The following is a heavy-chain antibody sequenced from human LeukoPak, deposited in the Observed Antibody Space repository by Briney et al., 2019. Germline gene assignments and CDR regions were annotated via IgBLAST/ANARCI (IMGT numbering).Heavy chain of an antibody. Sequence: GGSLRLSCAASGFTVSRWAMSWVRQAPGRGREGVSSISTSGGSKYYEDSVKGRITNSRGNAKNPVYLQINSLRAEDTAVYNCAKEVHSWSYYYFAYWGERTLVTVSS. CDR2: ISTSGGSK. CDR1: GFTVSRWA. CDR3: AKEVHSWSYYYFAY. J-gene: IGHJ4*02. V-gene: IGHV3-23*01. D-gene: IGHD1-26*01.